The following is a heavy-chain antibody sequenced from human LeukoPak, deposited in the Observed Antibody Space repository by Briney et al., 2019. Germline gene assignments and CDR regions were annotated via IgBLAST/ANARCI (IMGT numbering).Heavy chain of an antibody. V-gene: IGHV1-46*01. Sequence: GESLKISCKGSGYSFTSYYMHWVRQAPGQGLEWMGIINPSGGSTSYAQKFQGRVTMTRDTSTSTVYMELSSLRSEDTAVYYCARVNWNDPSPFDYWGQGTLVTVSS. CDR3: ARVNWNDPSPFDY. CDR1: GYSFTSYY. J-gene: IGHJ4*02. CDR2: INPSGGST. D-gene: IGHD1-1*01.